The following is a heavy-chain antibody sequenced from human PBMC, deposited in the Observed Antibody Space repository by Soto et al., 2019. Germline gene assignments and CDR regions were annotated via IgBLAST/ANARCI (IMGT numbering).Heavy chain of an antibody. CDR3: ARGIPYSGYDWRGDY. CDR2: ISYDGSNK. CDR1: GFTFSSYA. V-gene: IGHV3-30-3*01. D-gene: IGHD5-12*01. Sequence: GGSLRLSCAASGFTFSSYAMHWVRQAPGKRLEWVAVISYDGSNKYYADSVKGRFTISRDNSKNTLYLQMNSLRAEDTAVYYCARGIPYSGYDWRGDYWGQGTLVTVSS. J-gene: IGHJ4*02.